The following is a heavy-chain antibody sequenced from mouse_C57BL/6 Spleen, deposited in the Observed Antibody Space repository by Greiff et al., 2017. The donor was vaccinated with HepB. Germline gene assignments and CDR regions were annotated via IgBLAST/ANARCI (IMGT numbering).Heavy chain of an antibody. CDR2: ISSGGSYT. CDR3: ARVKTAQATGGAMDY. Sequence: EVKLVESGGDLVKPGGSLKLSCAASGFTFSSYGMSWVRQTPDKRLEWVATISSGGSYTYYPDSVKGRFTISRDNAKNTLYLQMSSLKSEDTAMYYGARVKTAQATGGAMDYWGQGTSVTVS. J-gene: IGHJ4*01. CDR1: GFTFSSYG. V-gene: IGHV5-6*01. D-gene: IGHD3-2*02.